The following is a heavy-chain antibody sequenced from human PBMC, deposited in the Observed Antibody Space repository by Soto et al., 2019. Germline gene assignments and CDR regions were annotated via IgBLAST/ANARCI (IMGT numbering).Heavy chain of an antibody. Sequence: ETLSLTCAVSGYSISSGYYWGWIRQPPGKGLEWIGSIYHSGSTYYNPSLKSRVTISVDTSKNQFSLKLSSVTAADTAVYYCARGGRFLEWFTYYYYYYGMDVWGQGTTVTVSS. CDR1: GYSISSGYY. V-gene: IGHV4-38-2*01. J-gene: IGHJ6*02. CDR3: ARGGRFLEWFTYYYYYYGMDV. CDR2: IYHSGST. D-gene: IGHD3-3*01.